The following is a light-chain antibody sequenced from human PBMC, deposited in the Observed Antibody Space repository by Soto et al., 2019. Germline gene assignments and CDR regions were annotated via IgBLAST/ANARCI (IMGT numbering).Light chain of an antibody. CDR1: SSDVGGYNY. Sequence: QSALTQPASVSGSPGQSITISCTGTSSDVGGYNYVSWYQQHPGKAPKLMIYEVSNRPSGVSDRFSGSKSGNSASLTISGLQAEDEADYYCSSLTTSNTLVFGGGTKLTVL. CDR2: EVS. V-gene: IGLV2-14*01. CDR3: SSLTTSNTLV. J-gene: IGLJ2*01.